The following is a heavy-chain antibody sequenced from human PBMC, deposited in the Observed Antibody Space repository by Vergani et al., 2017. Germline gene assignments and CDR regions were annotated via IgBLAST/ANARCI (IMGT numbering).Heavy chain of an antibody. CDR3: ATPQTVTTGGMEV. D-gene: IGHD4-17*01. J-gene: IGHJ6*02. CDR1: GYSLTELT. CDR2: FDPEHGEV. V-gene: IGHV1-24*01. Sequence: QVQLVQSGSEVRKPGASVKVSCQVSGYSLTELTIHWVRQAPGKGLEWMGGFDPEHGEVTFAHHIQGRVTMTEDRSTDTAHLELSSLRSEDTAGYYCATPQTVTTGGMEVWGQGTTGIVSS.